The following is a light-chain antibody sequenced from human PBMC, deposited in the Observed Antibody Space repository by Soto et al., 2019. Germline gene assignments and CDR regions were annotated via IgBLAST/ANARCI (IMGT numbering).Light chain of an antibody. CDR1: QSVLFSPNNKNY. V-gene: IGKV4-1*01. CDR2: WAS. J-gene: IGKJ1*01. Sequence: DIVMTQSPDSLAVSLGERATVNCKSSQSVLFSPNNKNYLAWYQQKPGQPPKLLIYWASTRESGVPDRFSGSGSGTDFTLTISSLQAEDVAVYYCQQYYNTPLAFGQGTKVEIK. CDR3: QQYYNTPLA.